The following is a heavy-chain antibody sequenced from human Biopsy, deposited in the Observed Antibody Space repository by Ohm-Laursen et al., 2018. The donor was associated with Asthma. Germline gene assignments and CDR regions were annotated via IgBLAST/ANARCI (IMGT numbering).Heavy chain of an antibody. CDR1: GYTFINYA. CDR3: ARTYYDFLTGQVNDVFAI. CDR2: INAGNGNT. J-gene: IGHJ3*02. V-gene: IGHV1-3*01. Sequence: ASVKVSCKASGYTFINYAIHWVRQAPGQRLEWMGWINAGNGNTKYSQKFQGRVTIIRDTSASTAYMDLSSLRSEDTAVYYCARTYYDFLTGQVNDVFAIWGQGTMVTVSS. D-gene: IGHD3-9*01.